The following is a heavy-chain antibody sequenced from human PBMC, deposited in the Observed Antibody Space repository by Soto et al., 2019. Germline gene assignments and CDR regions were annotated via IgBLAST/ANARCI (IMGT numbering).Heavy chain of an antibody. J-gene: IGHJ3*02. V-gene: IGHV1-2*02. CDR2: INPATGAA. CDR3: ARGGGVGVAGSAAFDM. Sequence: QLHLVQSGAVVKKPGASVTVSCSASGYPVTAYYMHWVRQAPGRGLEWMGGINPATGAAKYTQTFQGRVTMTRGTSTSTVFMEMSGLTSEATAVCYCARGGGVGVAGSAAFDMWGQGTLVTVSS. D-gene: IGHD3-3*01. CDR1: GYPVTAYY.